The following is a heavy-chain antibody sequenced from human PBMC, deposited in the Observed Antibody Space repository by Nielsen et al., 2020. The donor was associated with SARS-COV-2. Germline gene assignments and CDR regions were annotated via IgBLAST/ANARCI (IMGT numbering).Heavy chain of an antibody. J-gene: IGHJ6*02. Sequence: GGSLRLSCAASGFTFDDYAMHWVRQAPGKGLEWVSGISWNSGSIGYADSVKGRFTISRDNAKNSLYLRMNSLRAEDTAVYYCARVGDLRPLGCMDVWGQGTTVTVSS. CDR3: ARVGDLRPLGCMDV. V-gene: IGHV3-9*01. CDR1: GFTFDDYA. D-gene: IGHD3-10*01. CDR2: ISWNSGSI.